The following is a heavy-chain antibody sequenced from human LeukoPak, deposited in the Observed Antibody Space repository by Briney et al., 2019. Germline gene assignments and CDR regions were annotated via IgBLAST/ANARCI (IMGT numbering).Heavy chain of an antibody. CDR3: ARRRIRLWSPLDY. CDR2: IYYSGST. Sequence: SETLSLTCTVSGGSISSSSYYWGWIRQPPGKGLEWIGSIYYSGSTYYNPSLKSRVTISVDTSKNQFSLKLSSVTAADTAVYYCARRRIRLWSPLDYWGQGTLVTVSS. CDR1: GGSISSSSYY. V-gene: IGHV4-39*01. J-gene: IGHJ4*02. D-gene: IGHD5-18*01.